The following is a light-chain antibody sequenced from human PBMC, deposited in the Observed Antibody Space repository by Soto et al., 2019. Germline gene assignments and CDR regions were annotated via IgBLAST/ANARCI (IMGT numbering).Light chain of an antibody. V-gene: IGLV2-14*01. CDR2: DVS. J-gene: IGLJ1*01. CDR1: SSDAGGYNY. CDR3: SSYISSSNLNV. Sequence: QSLLPQPSSLSGSPGQAITLSCTGTSSDAGGYNYVSWYQQHPGKAPKLMIYDVSKRPSGVSNRFSGSKSGNTASLTISGLQAEDEAAYYCSSYISSSNLNVFGTGTKVTV.